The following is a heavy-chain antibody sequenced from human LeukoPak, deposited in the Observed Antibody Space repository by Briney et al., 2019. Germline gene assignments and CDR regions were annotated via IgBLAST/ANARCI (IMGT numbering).Heavy chain of an antibody. CDR1: GFTFSDYA. Sequence: TGGSLRLSCAASGFTFSDYAMHWVRQAPGKGLEWVSSISSSSSYIYYADSVKGRFTISRDNAKNSLYLQMNSLRAEDTAVYYCAREPLRGAMVHFDYWGQGTLVTVSS. CDR3: AREPLRGAMVHFDY. CDR2: ISSSSSYI. J-gene: IGHJ4*02. D-gene: IGHD5-18*01. V-gene: IGHV3-21*01.